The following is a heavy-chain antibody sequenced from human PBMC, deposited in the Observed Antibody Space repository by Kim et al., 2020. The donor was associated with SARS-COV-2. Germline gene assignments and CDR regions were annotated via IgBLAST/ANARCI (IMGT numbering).Heavy chain of an antibody. CDR1: GFSVRSNH. CDR3: ARGHENDGSGFYFAPPYYFGY. V-gene: IGHV3-53*01. D-gene: IGHD3-22*01. J-gene: IGHJ4*02. CDR2: FYSGGST. Sequence: GGSLRLSCAASGFSVRSNHMTWVRQAPGKGLEWVSVFYSGGSTYYADFVKGRFTISRDNSKNTLYLQMNSLRAGDTAVYYCARGHENDGSGFYFAPPYYFGYWGLGTLVTVSS.